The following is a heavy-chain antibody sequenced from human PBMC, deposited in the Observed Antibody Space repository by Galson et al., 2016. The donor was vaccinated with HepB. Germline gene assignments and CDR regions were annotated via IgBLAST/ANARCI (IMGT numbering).Heavy chain of an antibody. D-gene: IGHD2-8*02. Sequence: TLSLTCTVSGGSISSGYYYWSWIRQLPGKGLEWIGYISYSGSTDYNPSLQSRVTISADTSKHQFSLKLTSVTAADPAVYYCARDHCTGGVCYSSPWYYGMDVWGQGTTVTVSS. V-gene: IGHV4-31*03. CDR3: ARDHCTGGVCYSSPWYYGMDV. CDR1: GGSISSGYYY. CDR2: ISYSGST. J-gene: IGHJ6*02.